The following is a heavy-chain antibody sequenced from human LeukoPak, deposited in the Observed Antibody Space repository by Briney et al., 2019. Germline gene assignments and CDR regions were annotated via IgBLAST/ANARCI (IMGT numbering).Heavy chain of an antibody. CDR3: ARDLSGNFYDSRGSYPLGY. Sequence: ASVKVSCKASGGTFGNYGVTWVRQAPGQGLEWLGGIIHIFGSAKYARKFRGRITITTDEPTNTAHMELSSLRSEDTAVYYCARDLSGNFYDSRGSYPLGYWGQGTLVTVSS. CDR2: IIHIFGSA. V-gene: IGHV1-69*05. D-gene: IGHD3-22*01. J-gene: IGHJ4*02. CDR1: GGTFGNYG.